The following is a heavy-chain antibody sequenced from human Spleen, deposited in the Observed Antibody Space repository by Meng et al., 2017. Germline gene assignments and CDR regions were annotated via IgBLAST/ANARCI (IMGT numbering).Heavy chain of an antibody. J-gene: IGHJ4*02. V-gene: IGHV1-2*06. Sequence: ASVKVSCKASGYTFTAYYIHCVRQAPGQGLVWMGRNNPNSGGTSYAQKFQGRVTMTRDTSISTVYMELTRLRSYDTAVYYCARDSVTAAGCDYWGQGTLVTVSS. CDR1: GYTFTAYY. CDR3: ARDSVTAAGCDY. D-gene: IGHD6-13*01. CDR2: NNPNSGGT.